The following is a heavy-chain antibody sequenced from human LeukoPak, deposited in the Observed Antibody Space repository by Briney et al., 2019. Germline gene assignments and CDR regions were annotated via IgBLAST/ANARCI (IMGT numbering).Heavy chain of an antibody. D-gene: IGHD2-2*01. CDR3: ARGGGASPSDY. V-gene: IGHV4-4*07. CDR2: FYTRGCA. CDR1: GYSISSSY. J-gene: IGHJ4*02. Sequence: SETLSLTCTVSGYSISSSYWSWIRHPAGKGLEWIGRFYTRGCANYNPSLKSRVSMSVDTSKNQLSLKLTSVTAADTAVYYCARGGGASPSDYWGQGILVTVSS.